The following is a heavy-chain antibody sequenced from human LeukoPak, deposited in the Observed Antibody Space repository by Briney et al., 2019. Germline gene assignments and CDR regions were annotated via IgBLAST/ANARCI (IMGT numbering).Heavy chain of an antibody. CDR1: GLSFSSYS. J-gene: IGHJ4*02. Sequence: GGSLRLSCVASGLSFSSYSMHWVRQAPGKGLEWVGVISYDGSDEYYTDSVKGRFTISRDNSKNTVYLQMNSLRADDTAVYYCARDFTPEWFDIHWGQGTLVTVS. V-gene: IGHV3-30*04. CDR3: ARDFTPEWFDIH. D-gene: IGHD3-3*01. CDR2: ISYDGSDE.